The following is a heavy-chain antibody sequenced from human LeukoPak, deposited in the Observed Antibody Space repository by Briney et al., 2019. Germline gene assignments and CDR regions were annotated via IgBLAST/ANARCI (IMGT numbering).Heavy chain of an antibody. Sequence: PGGSLRLSCVASEITFYTFWMHWVRQAPGKGPVWVARVDRDGSNTNYADSVKGRFTVSRDNSKNAMYLEMNSRRVEDTAVYYCAGGGFSGFDRWGQGVLVSVSS. V-gene: IGHV3-74*01. CDR2: VDRDGSNT. J-gene: IGHJ4*02. CDR3: AGGGFSGFDR. CDR1: EITFYTFW. D-gene: IGHD5-12*01.